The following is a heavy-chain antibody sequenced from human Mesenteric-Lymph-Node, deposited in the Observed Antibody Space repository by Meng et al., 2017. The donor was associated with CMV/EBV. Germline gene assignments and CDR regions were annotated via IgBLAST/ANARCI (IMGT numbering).Heavy chain of an antibody. CDR3: ARGGLRVYGMDV. CDR2: IYYSGST. CDR1: GASITNYY. Sequence: SETLSLTCTVSGASITNYYWTWIRQPPGKGLEWIGSIYYSGSTYYNPSLKSRVTISVDTSKNQFSLKLSSVTAADTAVYYCARGGLRVYGMDVWGQGTTVTVSS. V-gene: IGHV4-39*07. D-gene: IGHD5-12*01. J-gene: IGHJ6*02.